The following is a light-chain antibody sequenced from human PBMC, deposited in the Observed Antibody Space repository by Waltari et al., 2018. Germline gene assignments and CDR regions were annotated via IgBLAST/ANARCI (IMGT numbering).Light chain of an antibody. Sequence: DIVMTQSPDSLAWSLVERFTINCKSSQSVLYSSNSQNYLAWYQQKPGQPPKLLIYWASARESGVPDRFSGSESGTDFTLTISSLQAEDVAVYYCQQYYDIPWTFGQGTKVEIK. V-gene: IGKV4-1*01. CDR1: QSVLYSSNSQNY. CDR2: WAS. J-gene: IGKJ1*01. CDR3: QQYYDIPWT.